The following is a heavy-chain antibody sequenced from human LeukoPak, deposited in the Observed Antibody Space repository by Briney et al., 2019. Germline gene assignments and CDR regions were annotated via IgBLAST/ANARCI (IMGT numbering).Heavy chain of an antibody. CDR3: ASLGGHSGSWDDAFDI. CDR2: IYYTGST. CDR1: GGSISGYY. J-gene: IGHJ3*02. Sequence: SETLSLTCSVSGGSISGYYWSWIRQPPWKGLERIGFIYYTGSTNYNPSLKSRVTISVDRSKNHFSLKLIFVTAADTAVYYCASLGGHSGSWDDAFDIWGQGTMVSVSS. V-gene: IGHV4-59*08. D-gene: IGHD6-13*01.